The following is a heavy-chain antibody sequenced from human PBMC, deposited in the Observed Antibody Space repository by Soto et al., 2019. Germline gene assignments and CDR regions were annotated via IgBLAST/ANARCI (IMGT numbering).Heavy chain of an antibody. D-gene: IGHD3-22*01. CDR2: ISTNGGST. J-gene: IGHJ4*02. CDR3: VKGEYYYDSSGYYPFDY. CDR1: GFTFSSYA. Sequence: PGGSLRLSCSASGFTFSSYAMHWVRQAPGKGLEYVSSISTNGGSTHYAESVKGRFTISKDNSKNTKNLQMSNLRADDTAVYYCVKGEYYYDSSGYYPFDYWGQGT. V-gene: IGHV3-64D*06.